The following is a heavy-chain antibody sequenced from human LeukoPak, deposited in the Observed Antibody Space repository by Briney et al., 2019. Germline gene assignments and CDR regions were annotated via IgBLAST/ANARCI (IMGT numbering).Heavy chain of an antibody. CDR3: ARGTRTMSY. J-gene: IGHJ4*02. CDR1: GYTFTSYY. CDR2: INPSGGST. V-gene: IGHV1-46*01. D-gene: IGHD3-10*02. Sequence: ASVKVSCKASGYTFTSYYMHWVRQAPGQGLEWMGIINPSGGSTSYAQKFQGRVTISVDTSKNQFSLKLSSVTAADTAVYYCARGTRTMSYWGQGTLVTVSS.